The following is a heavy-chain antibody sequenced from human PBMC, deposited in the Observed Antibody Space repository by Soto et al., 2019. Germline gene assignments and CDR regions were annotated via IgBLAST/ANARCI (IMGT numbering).Heavy chain of an antibody. CDR3: ARDRVDSGYDEDWFDP. V-gene: IGHV3-11*04. D-gene: IGHD5-12*01. J-gene: IGHJ5*02. CDR1: GFTFSDYY. CDR2: ISSSGSTI. Sequence: GGSLRLSCAASGFTFSDYYMSWIRQAPGKGLEWVSYISSSGSTIYYADSVKGRFTISRDNSKNTLYLQMNSLRAEDTAVYYCARDRVDSGYDEDWFDPWGQGTLVTVSS.